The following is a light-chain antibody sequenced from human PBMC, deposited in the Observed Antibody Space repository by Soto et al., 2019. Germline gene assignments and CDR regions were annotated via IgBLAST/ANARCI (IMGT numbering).Light chain of an antibody. CDR1: QTGSNSY. Sequence: IVLTQSPGTLSLSPGDRATLSCRASQTGSNSYLAWYQQKPGQAPRLLIYGASNRATGIPARFSGSGSGTDFTLTISSLEPEDFAVYYCQQRSNWPLTFGGGTKVDI. V-gene: IGKV3D-20*02. J-gene: IGKJ4*01. CDR2: GAS. CDR3: QQRSNWPLT.